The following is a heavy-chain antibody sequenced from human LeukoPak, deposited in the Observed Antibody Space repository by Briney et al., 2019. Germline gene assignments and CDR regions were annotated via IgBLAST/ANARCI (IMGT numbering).Heavy chain of an antibody. CDR1: GFTFSSYA. Sequence: GGSLRLSCAASGFTFSSYAMGWVRQAPRKGLEWVSTISGSAGSTYYAGSVKGRFTISRDTSKNTLYLQMNNLRAEDTAVYYCAQVVEYSGSGNFDYWGQGTLVTVSS. CDR3: AQVVEYSGSGNFDY. J-gene: IGHJ4*02. D-gene: IGHD6-6*01. V-gene: IGHV3-23*01. CDR2: ISGSAGST.